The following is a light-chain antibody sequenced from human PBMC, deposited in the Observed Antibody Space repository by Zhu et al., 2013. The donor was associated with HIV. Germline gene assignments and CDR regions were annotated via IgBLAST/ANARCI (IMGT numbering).Light chain of an antibody. J-gene: IGKJ4*01. V-gene: IGKV1-5*01. CDR1: QPINTY. CDR2: AAS. CDR3: QQTSSFPLT. Sequence: DIQMTQSPSTLSASVGDRVTITCRASQPINTYLGWYQQKPGKAPKLLISAASHSESGVPSRFSGRGLGAEFILTIGSLQADDFATYYCQQTSSFPLTFGGGTKVEV.